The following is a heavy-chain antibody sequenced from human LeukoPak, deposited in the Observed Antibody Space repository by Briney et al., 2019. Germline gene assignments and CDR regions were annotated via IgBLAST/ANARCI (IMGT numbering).Heavy chain of an antibody. CDR1: GFTVSSNY. V-gene: IGHV3-53*01. D-gene: IGHD3-9*01. CDR3: AKWGDYDILTGYYVPDY. CDR2: IYSGGST. J-gene: IGHJ4*02. Sequence: GGSLRLSCAASGFTVSSNYMSWVRQAPGKGLEWVSVIYSGGSTYYADSVKGRFTISRDNSKNTLYLQVNSLRAEDTAVYCCAKWGDYDILTGYYVPDYWGQGTLVTVSS.